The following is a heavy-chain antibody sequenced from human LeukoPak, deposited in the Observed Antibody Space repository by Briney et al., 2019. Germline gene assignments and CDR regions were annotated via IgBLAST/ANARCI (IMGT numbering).Heavy chain of an antibody. V-gene: IGHV4-34*01. CDR2: INHSGST. CDR1: GGPFSDYY. Sequence: SETLSLTCAVYGGPFSDYYWSWIRQPPGKGLEWIGKINHSGSTNYNPSLKSRVTISVDTSKNQFSLKLSSVTAADTAVYYCARERRPRTPDVWGQGTTVTVSS. D-gene: IGHD2-15*01. J-gene: IGHJ6*02. CDR3: ARERRPRTPDV.